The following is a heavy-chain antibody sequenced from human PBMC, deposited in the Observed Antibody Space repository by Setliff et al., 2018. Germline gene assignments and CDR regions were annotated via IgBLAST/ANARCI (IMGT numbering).Heavy chain of an antibody. Sequence: GASVKVSCKVSGYTLTELSMHWVRQAPGKGLEWMGGFDPEDVETIYAQKFQGRVTMTEDTSTDTAYMELSSLRSEDTAVYYCATPAIAAAGTLFFDYWGQGTLVTVSS. D-gene: IGHD6-13*01. CDR3: ATPAIAAAGTLFFDY. CDR1: GYTLTELS. CDR2: FDPEDVET. V-gene: IGHV1-24*01. J-gene: IGHJ4*02.